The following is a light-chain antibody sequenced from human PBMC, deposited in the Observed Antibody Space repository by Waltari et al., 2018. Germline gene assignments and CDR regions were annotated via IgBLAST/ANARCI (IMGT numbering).Light chain of an antibody. V-gene: IGKV3-20*01. CDR2: GSA. Sequence: EIVLTQSPGTLSLSPGERATLSCSASQSVKGTLAWYQQKPGQSPRLLIYGSATRATSIPDRFSGSGFGTDFTLTISRLEPEDFAVYYCQHYVSLPVTFGQGTKVEIK. J-gene: IGKJ1*01. CDR1: QSVKGT. CDR3: QHYVSLPVT.